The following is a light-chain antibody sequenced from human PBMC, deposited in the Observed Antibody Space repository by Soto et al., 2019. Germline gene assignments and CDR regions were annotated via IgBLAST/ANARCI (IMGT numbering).Light chain of an antibody. V-gene: IGKV1-17*01. J-gene: IGKJ1*01. CDR3: QHYNSYSEA. Sequence: DIQMTQSPSSLSASVGDSVTIXXRASQGIRNDLGWYQQKPGKAPKRXIYAASSLQSGVPSRFSGSGSGTEFTLTISSLQPDDFATYYCQHYNSYSEAFGQGTKVDIK. CDR1: QGIRND. CDR2: AAS.